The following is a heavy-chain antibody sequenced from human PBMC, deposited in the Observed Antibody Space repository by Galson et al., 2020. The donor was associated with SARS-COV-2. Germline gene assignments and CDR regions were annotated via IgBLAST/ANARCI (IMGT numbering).Heavy chain of an antibody. Sequence: SETLSLTCTVSGGSISSGDYYWSWIRQPPGKGLEWIGYIYYSGSTYYNPSLKSRVTISVDTSKNQFSLKLSSVTAADTAVYYCARGRNVLLWFGELPLFDYWGQGTLVTVSS. CDR3: ARGRNVLLWFGELPLFDY. D-gene: IGHD3-10*01. CDR1: GGSISSGDYY. J-gene: IGHJ4*02. CDR2: IYYSGST. V-gene: IGHV4-30-4*01.